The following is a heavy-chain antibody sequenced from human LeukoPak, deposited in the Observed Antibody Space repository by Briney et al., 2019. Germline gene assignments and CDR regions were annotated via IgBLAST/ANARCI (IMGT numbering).Heavy chain of an antibody. Sequence: GGSLRLSCAASGFNVSSNYMSWVRQAPGKGLEWVSIIYSGGSTYYADSVKGRLIISRDKSKNTLYLQMNSLRAEDTAVYYCARDRGSGWYNGYYYYMDVWGKGTTVTVSS. CDR1: GFNVSSNY. D-gene: IGHD6-19*01. V-gene: IGHV3-66*01. CDR2: IYSGGST. J-gene: IGHJ6*03. CDR3: ARDRGSGWYNGYYYYMDV.